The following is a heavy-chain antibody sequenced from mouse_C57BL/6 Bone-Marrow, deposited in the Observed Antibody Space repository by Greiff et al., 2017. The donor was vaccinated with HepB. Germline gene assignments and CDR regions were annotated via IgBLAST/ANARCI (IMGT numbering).Heavy chain of an antibody. CDR2: ISSGSSTI. Sequence: EVQLVESGGGLVKPGGSLKLSCAASGFTFSDYGMHWVRQAPEKGLEWVAYISSGSSTIYYADTVKGRFTIARDNAKNTLFLQMTSLRSEDTAMYYCARNWEAWFAYWGQGTLVTVSA. CDR3: ARNWEAWFAY. V-gene: IGHV5-17*01. J-gene: IGHJ3*01. CDR1: GFTFSDYG. D-gene: IGHD4-1*01.